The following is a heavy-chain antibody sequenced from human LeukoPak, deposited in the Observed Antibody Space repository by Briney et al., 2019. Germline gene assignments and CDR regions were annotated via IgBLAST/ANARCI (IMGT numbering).Heavy chain of an antibody. Sequence: SETLSLTCTVSGGSISSYYWSWIRQPPGKGLEWIGYIYYSGSTNYNPSLKSRVTISVDTSKNQFSLKLSSVTAADTAVYYCARVATMVRGVIITPDYAFDIWGQGTMVTVSS. D-gene: IGHD3-10*01. CDR3: ARVATMVRGVIITPDYAFDI. J-gene: IGHJ3*02. CDR1: GGSISSYY. CDR2: IYYSGST. V-gene: IGHV4-59*12.